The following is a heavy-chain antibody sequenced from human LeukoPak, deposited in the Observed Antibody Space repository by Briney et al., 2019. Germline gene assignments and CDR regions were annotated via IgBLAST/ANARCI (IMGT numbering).Heavy chain of an antibody. CDR2: IYYSGST. V-gene: IGHV4-59*08. D-gene: IGHD5-18*01. J-gene: IGHJ4*02. CDR3: ARQGYGWAFDY. Sequence: SETLSLTCTVSGGSISSYYWSWIRQPPGKGLEWIGYIYYSGSTNYNPSLKSRVTISVDTPKNQFSLKLSSVTAADTAVYYCARQGYGWAFDYWGQGTLVTVSS. CDR1: GGSISSYY.